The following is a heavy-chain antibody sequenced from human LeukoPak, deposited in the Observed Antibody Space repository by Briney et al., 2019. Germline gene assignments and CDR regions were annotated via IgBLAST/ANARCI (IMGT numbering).Heavy chain of an antibody. CDR3: AAVEMATSPFDY. J-gene: IGHJ4*02. CDR1: GGSFSTYY. V-gene: IGHV4-59*01. Sequence: SETLSLTCTVSGGSFSTYYWSWIRLPPGKGLEWIGYIYYSGSTNYNPSLKSRVTISVDTSKNQFSLKLSSVTAADTAVYYCAAVEMATSPFDYWGQGTLVTVSS. CDR2: IYYSGST. D-gene: IGHD5-24*01.